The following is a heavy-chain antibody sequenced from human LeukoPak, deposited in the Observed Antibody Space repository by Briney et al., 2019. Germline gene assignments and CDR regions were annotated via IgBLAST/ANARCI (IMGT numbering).Heavy chain of an antibody. J-gene: IGHJ4*02. D-gene: IGHD3-16*01. V-gene: IGHV3-30*02. Sequence: GGSLRLSCAASGFTFSSFGMHWVRQAPGKGLEWVAFIRNDGSIKYYADSVQGRVTISRDNSKNTLYLQMNSLRPEDTAVYYCAEDWSNSWGSYFDYWGQGTLVTVSS. CDR2: IRNDGSIK. CDR1: GFTFSSFG. CDR3: AEDWSNSWGSYFDY.